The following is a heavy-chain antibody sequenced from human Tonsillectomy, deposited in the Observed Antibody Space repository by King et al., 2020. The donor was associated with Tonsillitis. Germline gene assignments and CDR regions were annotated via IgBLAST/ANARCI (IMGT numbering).Heavy chain of an antibody. CDR2: INPNGGGA. CDR1: GYTLTGYY. V-gene: IGHV1-2*02. D-gene: IGHD5-18*01. CDR3: ARDLGAMGNYGMDV. J-gene: IGHJ6*02. Sequence: QLVQSGAEVKKPGASVKVFCKASGYTLTGYYIKWVRQATGPRLAWMGCINPNGGGANLAQKFHGRVTMTRDTSIRTAYMELTRLTSDDTAVYYCARDLGAMGNYGMDVWGQGTTVTVS.